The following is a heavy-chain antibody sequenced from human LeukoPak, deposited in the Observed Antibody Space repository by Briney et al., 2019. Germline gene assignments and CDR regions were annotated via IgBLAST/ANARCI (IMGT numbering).Heavy chain of an antibody. Sequence: GGSLRLSCAASGFTFSSYAMSWVRQAPGMGLEWVSAISASGGSTYYTDSVKGRFTISRDSSKSTLYLQMNTLRAEDTAVYYCAKRIATAGPYFDYWGREPWSPSPQ. CDR1: GFTFSSYA. V-gene: IGHV3-23*01. CDR3: AKRIATAGPYFDY. J-gene: IGHJ4*02. D-gene: IGHD6-13*01. CDR2: ISASGGST.